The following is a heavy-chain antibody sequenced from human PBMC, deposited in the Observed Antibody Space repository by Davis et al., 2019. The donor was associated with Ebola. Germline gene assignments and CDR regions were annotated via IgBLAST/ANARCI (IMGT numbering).Heavy chain of an antibody. CDR3: ASLYGDYGLGWYFDL. D-gene: IGHD4-17*01. J-gene: IGHJ2*01. CDR1: GGSISSSSYY. Sequence: GSLRLSCTVSGGSISSSSYYWGWIRQPPGKGLEWIGSIYYSGSTYYNPSLKSRVTISVDTSKNQFSLKLSSVTAADTAVYYCASLYGDYGLGWYFDLWGRGTLVTVSS. CDR2: IYYSGST. V-gene: IGHV4-39*01.